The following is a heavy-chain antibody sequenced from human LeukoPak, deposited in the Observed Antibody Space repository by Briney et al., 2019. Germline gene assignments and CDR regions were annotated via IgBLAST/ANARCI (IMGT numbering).Heavy chain of an antibody. CDR1: GSTLSDLS. D-gene: IGHD4/OR15-4a*01. CDR3: VTDRARLFWYFDL. V-gene: IGHV1-24*01. CDR2: SDPEDGET. Sequence: GASVKVSCKVSGSTLSDLSIHWVRQAPGKGLEDVGGSDPEDGETFHAQNFQGRLTMTEDTSIDTAYMELTRLRSEDTAVYYCVTDRARLFWYFDLWGRGTLVTVSS. J-gene: IGHJ2*01.